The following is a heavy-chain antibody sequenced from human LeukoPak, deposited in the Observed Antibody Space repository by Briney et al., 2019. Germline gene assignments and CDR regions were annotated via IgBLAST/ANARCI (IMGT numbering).Heavy chain of an antibody. V-gene: IGHV3-21*01. CDR1: GFTFSSYS. Sequence: GGSLRLSCAASGFTFSSYSMNWVRQAPGKGLEWVSSISSSSSYIYYADSVKGRFTISRDNAKNSLYLQMNSLRAEDTAVYYCARDGYYYESSGYCEYWGQGTLVTVSS. D-gene: IGHD3-22*01. J-gene: IGHJ4*02. CDR2: ISSSSSYI. CDR3: ARDGYYYESSGYCEY.